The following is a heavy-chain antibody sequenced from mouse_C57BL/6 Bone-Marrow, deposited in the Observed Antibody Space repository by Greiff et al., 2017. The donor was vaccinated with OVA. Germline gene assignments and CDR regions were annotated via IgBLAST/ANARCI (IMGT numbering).Heavy chain of an antibody. J-gene: IGHJ3*01. Sequence: EVQVVESGPELVKPGDSVKISCKASGYSFTGYFMNWVMQSHGKSLEWIGRINPYNGDTFYNQKFKGKATLTVDKSSSTAHMELRSLTSEDSAVYYCASVWYAFAYWGQGTLVTVSA. CDR1: GYSFTGYF. V-gene: IGHV1-20*01. CDR3: ASVWYAFAY. CDR2: INPYNGDT. D-gene: IGHD2-10*02.